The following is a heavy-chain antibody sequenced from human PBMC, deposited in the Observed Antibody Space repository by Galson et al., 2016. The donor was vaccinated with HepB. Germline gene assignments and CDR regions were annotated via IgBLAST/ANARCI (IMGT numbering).Heavy chain of an antibody. Sequence: SVKVSCKASGYTFIHFYMHWVRQAPGQGLEWMVMINPTGGMATYAQKFQGRVTVTRDTSTITVYMELKSLKSEDTAVYYCARDLDGRVTGADYWGRGTLVTVSS. V-gene: IGHV1-46*01. CDR2: INPTGGMA. CDR3: ARDLDGRVTGADY. J-gene: IGHJ4*02. CDR1: GYTFIHFY. D-gene: IGHD6-19*01.